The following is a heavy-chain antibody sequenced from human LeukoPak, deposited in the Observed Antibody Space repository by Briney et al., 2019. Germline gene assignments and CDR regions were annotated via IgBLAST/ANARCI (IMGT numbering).Heavy chain of an antibody. CDR2: IYYSGST. Sequence: PSETLSLTCTVSGGSISSSSYYWGWIRQPPGKGLEWIGSIYYSGSTYYNPSLKSRVTISVDTSKNQFSLKLSSVTAADTAVYYCARVPHSSSWYPYYYYMDVWGKGTTVTVSS. CDR3: ARVPHSSSWYPYYYYMDV. D-gene: IGHD6-13*01. CDR1: GGSISSSSYY. J-gene: IGHJ6*03. V-gene: IGHV4-39*07.